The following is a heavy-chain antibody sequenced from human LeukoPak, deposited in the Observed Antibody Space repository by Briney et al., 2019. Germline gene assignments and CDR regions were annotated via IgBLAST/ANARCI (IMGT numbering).Heavy chain of an antibody. CDR2: INPNSGGT. D-gene: IGHD6-19*01. CDR3: ARGYTSGWYPDY. J-gene: IGHJ4*02. V-gene: IGHV1-2*02. CDR1: GYTFTGYY. Sequence: ASVKVSCKASGYTFTGYYMHWVRRAPGQGLEWMGWINPNSGGTNYAQKFQGRVTMTRDTSISTAYMELNSLRSDDTAVSYCARGYTSGWYPDYWGQGTLVTVSS.